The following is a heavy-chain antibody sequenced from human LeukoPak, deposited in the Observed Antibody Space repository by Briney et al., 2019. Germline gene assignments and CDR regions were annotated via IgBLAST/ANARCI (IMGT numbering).Heavy chain of an antibody. D-gene: IGHD3-9*01. J-gene: IGHJ4*02. V-gene: IGHV3-48*01. Sequence: GGSLRLSCTASGFTFSSYSMNWVRQAPGKGLEWLSYIGGRSDVIRYADSVKDRFTISRDNAKNSLYLQMNSLRAEDTARYYCAKLDRTNDDNFFDFWGQGTLVTVSS. CDR3: AKLDRTNDDNFFDF. CDR2: IGGRSDVI. CDR1: GFTFSSYS.